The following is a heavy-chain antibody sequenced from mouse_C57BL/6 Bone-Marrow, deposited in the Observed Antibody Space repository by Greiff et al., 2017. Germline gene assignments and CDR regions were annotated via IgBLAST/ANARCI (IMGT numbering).Heavy chain of an antibody. CDR3: AIYGYDVSYWYFDV. CDR2: INSDGGST. Sequence: EVHLVESGGGLVQPGESLKLSCESNEYEFPSHDMSWVRKTPEKRLELVAAINSDGGSTYYPDTKERRFIISRDNTKKTLYLQMSSLRSEDTALYYCAIYGYDVSYWYFDVWGTGTTVTVSS. J-gene: IGHJ1*03. D-gene: IGHD2-2*01. CDR1: EYEFPSHD. V-gene: IGHV5-2*01.